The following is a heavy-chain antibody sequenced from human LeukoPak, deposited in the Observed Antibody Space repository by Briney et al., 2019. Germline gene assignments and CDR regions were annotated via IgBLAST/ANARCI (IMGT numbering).Heavy chain of an antibody. D-gene: IGHD6-19*01. V-gene: IGHV3-7*03. CDR2: IKQDGSEK. CDR1: GFTFSSYW. J-gene: IGHJ4*02. CDR3: AKDREQWLATYWD. Sequence: PGGSLRLSCAASGFTFSSYWMSWVRQAPGKGLEWVANIKQDGSEKYYVDSVKGRFTISRDNSKNTLYLQMNSLRAEDTAVYYCAKDREQWLATYWDWGQGTLVTVSS.